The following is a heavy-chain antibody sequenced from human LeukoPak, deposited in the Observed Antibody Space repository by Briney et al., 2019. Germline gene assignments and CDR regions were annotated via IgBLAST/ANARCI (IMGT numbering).Heavy chain of an antibody. CDR3: AKASTYSSGWYLYYFDY. Sequence: GGSLRLSCAASGFTFSSYAMIWVRQAPGKGLEWVSAISGSGGSTYYADSVKGRFTISRDNSKNTLYLQMNSLGAEDTAVYYCAKASTYSSGWYLYYFDYWGQGTLVTVSS. CDR1: GFTFSSYA. CDR2: ISGSGGST. J-gene: IGHJ4*02. D-gene: IGHD6-19*01. V-gene: IGHV3-23*01.